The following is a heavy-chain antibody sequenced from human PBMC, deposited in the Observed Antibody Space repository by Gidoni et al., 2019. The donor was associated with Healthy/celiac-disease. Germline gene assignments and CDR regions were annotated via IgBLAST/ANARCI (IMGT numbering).Heavy chain of an antibody. CDR1: GFTFISYG. CDR2: ICYDGSNK. V-gene: IGHV3-33*01. Sequence: QVQLVESGRGVVQPGRSLRLSCAASGFTFISYGMHWVRKAPGKGLELVAVICYDGSNKYDAVSVKGLFTISRDNSKNTLYLQMNSLRADDTAVYYCARTRIVVPDYYGMDVWGQVTTVTVSS. CDR3: ARTRIVVPDYYGMDV. D-gene: IGHD3-22*01. J-gene: IGHJ6*02.